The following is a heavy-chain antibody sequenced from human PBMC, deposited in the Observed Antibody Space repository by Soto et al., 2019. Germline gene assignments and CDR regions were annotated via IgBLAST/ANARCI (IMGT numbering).Heavy chain of an antibody. J-gene: IGHJ3*02. Sequence: QITLKESGPTLVRPTQTLTLTCSFSGFSLITKGVGVGWIRQPPGKALEWLAIIYWDDDKRYSPSLKNRLTITMDTSRKQVVLTMTNMDPVETATYYCAHIVITYGGVIGDDAFDIWGQGAMVTVSS. D-gene: IGHD3-16*02. CDR2: IYWDDDK. V-gene: IGHV2-5*02. CDR1: GFSLITKGVG. CDR3: AHIVITYGGVIGDDAFDI.